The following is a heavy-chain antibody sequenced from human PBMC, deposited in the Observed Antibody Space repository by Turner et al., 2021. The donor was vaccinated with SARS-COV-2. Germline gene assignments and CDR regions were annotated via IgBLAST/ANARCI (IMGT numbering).Heavy chain of an antibody. CDR1: VGSIISSTHY. V-gene: IGHV4-39*01. CDR3: ARQSEWELLGVLDAFDI. D-gene: IGHD1-26*01. CDR2: LYYSGSA. J-gene: IGHJ3*02. Sequence: LHLQESGAGPVNPSETPSPTRTAFVGSIISSTHYWCWIRQPQGKGLEWFGSLYYSGSAYYNASLKSRVTISGDTSKNQFSLKLSSVTAADTAVYYCARQSEWELLGVLDAFDIWGQGTMVTVSS.